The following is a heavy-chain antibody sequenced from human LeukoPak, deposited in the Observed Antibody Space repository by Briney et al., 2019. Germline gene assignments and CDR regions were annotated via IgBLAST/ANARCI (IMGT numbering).Heavy chain of an antibody. J-gene: IGHJ5*02. Sequence: SETLSLTCTVSGGSISSSSYYWGWIRQPPGKGLEGIGSIYYSGSTYYNPSLKSRVTISVDTSKNQFSLKLSSVTAADTAVYYCASPGREFDPWGQGTLVTVSS. CDR3: ASPGREFDP. V-gene: IGHV4-39*01. D-gene: IGHD3-10*01. CDR2: IYYSGST. CDR1: GGSISSSSYY.